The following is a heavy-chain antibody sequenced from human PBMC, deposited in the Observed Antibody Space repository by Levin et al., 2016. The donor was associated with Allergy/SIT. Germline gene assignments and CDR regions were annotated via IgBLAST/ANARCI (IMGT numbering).Heavy chain of an antibody. CDR2: MNPNSGDT. D-gene: IGHD2-15*01. J-gene: IGHJ4*02. CDR1: GYTFTSYD. V-gene: IGHV1-8*01. Sequence: ASVKVSCKASGYTFTSYDINWVRQATGQGLEWMGWMNPNSGDTHYAQKFQGRVTMTRNTSISTAYMELSSLTSEDTAVYYCARVLVVPTSSQKYFDYWGQGSLVTVSS. CDR3: ARVLVVPTSSQKYFDY.